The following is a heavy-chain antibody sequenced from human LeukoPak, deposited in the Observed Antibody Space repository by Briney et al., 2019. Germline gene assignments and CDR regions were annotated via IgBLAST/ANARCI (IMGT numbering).Heavy chain of an antibody. Sequence: ASETLSLTCAVYGGSFSGYYWSWIRQPPGKGLEWIGSIYYSGRTYYNPSLRGRVTISVDTSKNQFSLNLNSVTAADTAVYYCARDFYYDSSVYDSWGQGTLVTVSS. V-gene: IGHV4-34*11. CDR1: GGSFSGYY. CDR2: IYYSGRT. D-gene: IGHD3-22*01. CDR3: ARDFYYDSSVYDS. J-gene: IGHJ4*02.